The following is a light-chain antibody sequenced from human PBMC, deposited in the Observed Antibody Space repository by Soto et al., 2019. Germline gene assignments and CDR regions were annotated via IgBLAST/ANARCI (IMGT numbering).Light chain of an antibody. CDR2: AAS. Sequence: DIQMTQSPSSLSASVGDRVTITCRASQSISSYLNWYQQKPGKAPKILIYAASSLPGGVPSRFSGSGSGTDFTLTISSLQPEDFETYYCQQSYSNPWTFGQGTKVDIK. J-gene: IGKJ1*01. CDR3: QQSYSNPWT. CDR1: QSISSY. V-gene: IGKV1-39*01.